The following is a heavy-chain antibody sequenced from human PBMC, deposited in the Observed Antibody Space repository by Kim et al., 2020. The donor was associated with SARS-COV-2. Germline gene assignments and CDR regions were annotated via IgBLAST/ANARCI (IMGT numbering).Heavy chain of an antibody. CDR1: GFTFSSYE. CDR3: ARDLEGSYYYGSGSKRNWLRGMDV. V-gene: IGHV3-48*03. J-gene: IGHJ6*02. CDR2: ISSSGSTI. D-gene: IGHD3-10*01. Sequence: GGSLRLSCAASGFTFSSYEMNWVRQAPGKGLEWVSYISSSGSTIYYADSVKGRFTISRDNAKNSLYLQMNSLRAEDTAVYYCARDLEGSYYYGSGSKRNWLRGMDVWGQGTTVTVSS.